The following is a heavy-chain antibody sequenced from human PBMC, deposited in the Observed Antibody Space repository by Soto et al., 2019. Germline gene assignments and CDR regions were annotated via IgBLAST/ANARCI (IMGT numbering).Heavy chain of an antibody. CDR2: IYPGDSDT. Sequence: GESLKISCKGSGYSFTSYWIGWVRQMPGKGLEWMGIIYPGDSDTRYSPSFPGQVTISADKSLSPAYLQWSSLKASDTAMYYCARQLVSISSRPDGFDIWGQGTMVTVSS. D-gene: IGHD6-6*01. J-gene: IGHJ3*02. CDR1: GYSFTSYW. CDR3: ARQLVSISSRPDGFDI. V-gene: IGHV5-51*01.